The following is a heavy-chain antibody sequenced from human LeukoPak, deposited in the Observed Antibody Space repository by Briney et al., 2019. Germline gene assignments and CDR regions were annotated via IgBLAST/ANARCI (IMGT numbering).Heavy chain of an antibody. Sequence: GGSLRLSCAASGFSFSGFGMNWVRQAPGKGLEWVSYIGSSGSAGGNIYYAVSVKGRFTVSRDNAKDSLFLQMNSLQDADTAVYYCARAPTPYFTYYMDVWGKGTTVTVSS. CDR1: GFSFSGFG. CDR3: ARAPTPYFTYYMDV. D-gene: IGHD2-21*01. J-gene: IGHJ6*03. V-gene: IGHV3-48*02. CDR2: IGSSGSAGGNI.